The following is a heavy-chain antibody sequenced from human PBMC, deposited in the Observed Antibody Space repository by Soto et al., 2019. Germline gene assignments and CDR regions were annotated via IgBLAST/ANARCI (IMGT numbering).Heavy chain of an antibody. D-gene: IGHD7-27*01. V-gene: IGHV4-4*02. Sequence: PSETLSLTCAVSGDSISSSVWWTWVRQPPGKGLEWIGEVFHTGDTYFNPSLRSRVAVSVDKSTNEFSLKVTSVTAADTAIYYCARKAWVRFDYWGQGALVTVS. CDR3: ARKAWVRFDY. J-gene: IGHJ4*02. CDR1: GDSISSSVW. CDR2: VFHTGDT.